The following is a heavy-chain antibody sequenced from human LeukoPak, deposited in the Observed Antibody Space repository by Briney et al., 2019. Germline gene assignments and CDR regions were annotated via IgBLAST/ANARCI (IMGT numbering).Heavy chain of an antibody. CDR3: AKHATIFGVVISDYYYMDV. D-gene: IGHD3-3*01. CDR1: GFTFSTYS. J-gene: IGHJ6*03. Sequence: GGSLRLSCAASGFTFSTYSMSWVRQAPGKGLEWVSAISGSGGSTYYADSVKGRFTISRDNSKNTLYLQMNSLRAEDTAVYYCAKHATIFGVVISDYYYMDVWGKGTTVTVSS. V-gene: IGHV3-23*01. CDR2: ISGSGGST.